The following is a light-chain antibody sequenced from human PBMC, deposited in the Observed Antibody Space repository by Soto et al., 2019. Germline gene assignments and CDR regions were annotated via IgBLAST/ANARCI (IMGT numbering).Light chain of an antibody. CDR2: ATS. Sequence: EIVVTQSPATLSVSPGERATLSCRASQSVGNNFAWYQQKPGQAPRLLIFATSTRATGVPARFSGSGSGTEVTLTISSLQSEDFAVYYCQQYGDWPLTFGGGAKVEI. J-gene: IGKJ4*01. V-gene: IGKV3-15*01. CDR3: QQYGDWPLT. CDR1: QSVGNN.